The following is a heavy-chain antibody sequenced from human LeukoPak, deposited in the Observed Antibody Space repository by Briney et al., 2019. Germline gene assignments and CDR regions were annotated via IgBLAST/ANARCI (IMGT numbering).Heavy chain of an antibody. CDR3: AREGDCGGDCYSGYFDY. CDR2: ISYDGSNK. D-gene: IGHD2-21*02. J-gene: IGHJ4*02. V-gene: IGHV3-30-3*01. CDR1: GFTFSSYA. Sequence: PGGSLRLSCAASGFTFSSYAMHWVRQAPGKGLEWVAVISYDGSNKYYADSVKGRLTISRDNSKNTLYLQMNSLRAEDTAVYYCAREGDCGGDCYSGYFDYWGQGTLVTVSS.